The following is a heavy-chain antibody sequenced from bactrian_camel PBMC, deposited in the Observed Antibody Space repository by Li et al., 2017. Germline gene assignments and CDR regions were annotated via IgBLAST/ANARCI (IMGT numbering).Heavy chain of an antibody. D-gene: IGHD7*01. V-gene: IGHV3S55*01. Sequence: VQLVESGGGSVQAGDTLRLFCTTSGLTFDDSDMGWYRQAPGNECELVASISSGSITHVLDSVKDRFTISRDNAKNTLYLQMNTLKPEDTAMYYCAADSDAGGDAFARWGQGTQVTVS. CDR2: ISSGSIT. CDR3: AADSDAGGDAFAR. CDR1: GLTFDDSD. J-gene: IGHJ4*01.